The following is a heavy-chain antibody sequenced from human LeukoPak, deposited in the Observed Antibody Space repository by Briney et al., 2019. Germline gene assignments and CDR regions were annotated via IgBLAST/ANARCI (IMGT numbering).Heavy chain of an antibody. Sequence: GGSLRLSCAVSGFTLSSYEIKWVRQAPGKGREWVSYISSSGSNIYYADSVNGRFTISRDNAKNSLYLQMNSLRAEDTAVYYCARERGYGSGTFDYWGQGIQVTTSS. J-gene: IGHJ4*02. D-gene: IGHD3-10*01. CDR1: GFTLSSYE. CDR2: ISSSGSNI. V-gene: IGHV3-48*03. CDR3: ARERGYGSGTFDY.